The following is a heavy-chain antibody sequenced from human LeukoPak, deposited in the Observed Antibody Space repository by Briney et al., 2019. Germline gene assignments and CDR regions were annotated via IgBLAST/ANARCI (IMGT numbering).Heavy chain of an antibody. CDR1: GYTFTGYY. CDR2: INPNSGGT. Sequence: GASVKVSCKASGYTFTGYYMHWVRHAPGQGLEWMGWINPNSGGTNYAQKFQGRVTMTRDTSISTAYMELNRLRSDDTAVYYCARDRTGTRGRRYYYYMDVWGKGTTVTVSS. V-gene: IGHV1-2*02. CDR3: ARDRTGTRGRRYYYYMDV. D-gene: IGHD1/OR15-1a*01. J-gene: IGHJ6*03.